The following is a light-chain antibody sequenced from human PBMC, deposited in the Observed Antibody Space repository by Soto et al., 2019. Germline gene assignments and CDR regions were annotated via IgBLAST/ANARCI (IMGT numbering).Light chain of an antibody. J-gene: IGKJ1*01. V-gene: IGKV3-11*01. CDR1: QSVSSY. Sequence: EIVLTQSPATLSLSPGERATLSCRASQSVSSYLAWYQHKPGQAPRLLIYDASNRATGIPARFSGSGSGTDFTLTISSLEPEDFAVYYCQQRSNWLSFGQGTKVDI. CDR2: DAS. CDR3: QQRSNWLS.